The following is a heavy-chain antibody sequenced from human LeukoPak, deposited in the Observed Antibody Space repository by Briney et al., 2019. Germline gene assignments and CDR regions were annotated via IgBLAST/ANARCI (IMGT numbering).Heavy chain of an antibody. CDR1: GYTFISYG. CDR3: ARSIATRCFDS. Sequence: ASVKVSCKASGYTFISYGISWVRQAPGQGLEWMGWISAYNGNTDYAQNLQGRVTMTTDTSTSTAYMELRSLRSEDTAVYYCARSIATRCFDSWGQGTLVTVSS. J-gene: IGHJ4*02. CDR2: ISAYNGNT. D-gene: IGHD6-6*01. V-gene: IGHV1-18*01.